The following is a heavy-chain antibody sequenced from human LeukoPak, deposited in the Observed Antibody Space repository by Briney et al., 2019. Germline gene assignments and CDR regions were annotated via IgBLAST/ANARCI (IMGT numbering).Heavy chain of an antibody. D-gene: IGHD6-19*01. CDR1: GGSISSSSYY. CDR2: IYYSGST. V-gene: IGHV4-39*01. J-gene: IGHJ4*02. CDR3: ASLSRAGYSSGWIQLDY. Sequence: SETLSLTCTVSGGSISSSSYYWGWIRQPPGKGLGWIGSIYYSGSTYYNPSLKSRVTISVDTSKNQFSLKLSSVTAADTAVYYCASLSRAGYSSGWIQLDYWGQGTLVTVSS.